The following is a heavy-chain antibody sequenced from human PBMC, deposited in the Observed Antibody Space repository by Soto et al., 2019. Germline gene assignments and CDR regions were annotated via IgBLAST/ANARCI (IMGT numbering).Heavy chain of an antibody. J-gene: IGHJ4*02. CDR2: IWYDGSNK. Sequence: QVQLVESGGGVVQPGRSLRLSCAASGFTFSSYGMHWVRQAPGKGLEWVAVIWYDGSNKYYADSVKGRFTISRDNSKNXLYLQMNSLRAEDTAVYYCARSYYYDSSGAYYFDYWGQGTLVTVSS. V-gene: IGHV3-33*01. CDR1: GFTFSSYG. CDR3: ARSYYYDSSGAYYFDY. D-gene: IGHD3-22*01.